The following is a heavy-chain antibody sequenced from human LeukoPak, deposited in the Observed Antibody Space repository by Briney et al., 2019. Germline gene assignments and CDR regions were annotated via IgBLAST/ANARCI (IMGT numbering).Heavy chain of an antibody. J-gene: IGHJ6*02. CDR3: ARDPPYSSLYYFYGMDV. V-gene: IGHV1-69*04. Sequence: ASVKVSCKASGGTFSSYAISWVRQAPGQGLEWMGRIIPILGIANYAQKFQGRVTITADKSTSTAYMELSSLRSEDTAVYYCARDPPYSSLYYFYGMDVWGQGTTVTVPS. CDR2: IIPILGIA. CDR1: GGTFSSYA. D-gene: IGHD2-21*01.